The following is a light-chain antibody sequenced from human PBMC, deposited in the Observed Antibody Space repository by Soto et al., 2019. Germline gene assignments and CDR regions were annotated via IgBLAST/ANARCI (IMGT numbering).Light chain of an antibody. Sequence: DIQMTQSPSSVSASVGDRVTITCRASQGISSWLAWYQQKPGKAPQLLIYAASSLQSGVPSRFSGSGSGTDFALTISGRQPDDFASYYCQQFNSYPITFGQGTRLEI. CDR2: AAS. CDR3: QQFNSYPIT. J-gene: IGKJ5*01. CDR1: QGISSW. V-gene: IGKV1-12*01.